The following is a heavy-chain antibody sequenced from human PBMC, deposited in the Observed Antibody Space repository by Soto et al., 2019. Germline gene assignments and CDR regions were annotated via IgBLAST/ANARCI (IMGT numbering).Heavy chain of an antibody. Sequence: GGSVKVSSKASCYTFTSYGISWVRQAPGQRLERIGWISAYKGNTNYAQKLQGRVTMTTDTSTSTAYMELRSLRSDDTAVYYCARVSSGTGFGSGAARTAYFDYWGQGTLVTVSS. J-gene: IGHJ4*02. V-gene: IGHV1-18*01. CDR2: ISAYKGNT. CDR3: ARVSSGTGFGSGAARTAYFDY. CDR1: CYTFTSYG. D-gene: IGHD6-6*01.